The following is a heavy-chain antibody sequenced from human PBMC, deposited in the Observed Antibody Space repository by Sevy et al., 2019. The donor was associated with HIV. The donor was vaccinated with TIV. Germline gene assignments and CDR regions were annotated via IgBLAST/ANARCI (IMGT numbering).Heavy chain of an antibody. CDR2: IWYDGSNK. Sequence: GGSLRLSCAASGFTFSSYGMHWVRQAPGKGLEWVAVIWYDGSNKYYADSVKGRFTISRDNSKNTLYLQMNSLRAEDTAVYYCARGYGDYRIDAFDIWGQGTMVTFSS. CDR1: GFTFSSYG. V-gene: IGHV3-33*01. D-gene: IGHD4-17*01. CDR3: ARGYGDYRIDAFDI. J-gene: IGHJ3*02.